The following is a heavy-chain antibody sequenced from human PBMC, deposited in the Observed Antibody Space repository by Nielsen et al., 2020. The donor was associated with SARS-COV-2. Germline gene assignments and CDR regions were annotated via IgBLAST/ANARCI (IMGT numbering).Heavy chain of an antibody. CDR1: GGTFSSYA. Sequence: SVKVSCKASGGTFSSYAISWVRQAPGQGLEWMGGIIPIFGTANYAQKLQGRVTMTTDTSTSTAYMELRSLRSDDTAVYYCAKGAGSYAFDIWGQGTMVTVSS. CDR2: IIPIFGTA. CDR3: AKGAGSYAFDI. V-gene: IGHV1-69*05. D-gene: IGHD3-10*01. J-gene: IGHJ3*02.